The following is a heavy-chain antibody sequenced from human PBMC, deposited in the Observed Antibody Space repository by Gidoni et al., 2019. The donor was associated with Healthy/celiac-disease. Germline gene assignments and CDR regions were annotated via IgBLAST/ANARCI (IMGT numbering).Heavy chain of an antibody. V-gene: IGHV3-23*01. CDR1: GFTFSSYA. CDR2: ISGSGGST. CDR3: AKPVVVAATPCYFDY. J-gene: IGHJ4*02. D-gene: IGHD2-15*01. Sequence: EVQLLESGGGLVQPGGSLSLSCAASGFTFSSYAMSWVRQAPGKGLECVSAISGSGGSTYYADSVKGRFTISRDNSKNTLYLQMNSLRAEDTAVYYCAKPVVVAATPCYFDYWGQGTLVTVSS.